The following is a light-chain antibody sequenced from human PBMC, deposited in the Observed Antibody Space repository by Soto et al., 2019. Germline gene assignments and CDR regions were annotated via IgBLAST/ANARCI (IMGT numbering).Light chain of an antibody. V-gene: IGKV1-27*01. Sequence: DIQMTQSPSSLSASVGDRVTITCRASQAISIYLTWYQQKPGKVPKLLIYSASTLQSGVPSRFSGSGSGTEFTLTISSLQPEDVATYSCQKYHISPFTFGPGTKVDIK. CDR3: QKYHISPFT. CDR2: SAS. CDR1: QAISIY. J-gene: IGKJ3*01.